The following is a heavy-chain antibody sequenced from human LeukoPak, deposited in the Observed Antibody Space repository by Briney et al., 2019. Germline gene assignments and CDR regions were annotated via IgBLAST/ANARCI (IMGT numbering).Heavy chain of an antibody. D-gene: IGHD3-3*01. CDR2: INHSGST. CDR1: GGSFSGYY. CDR3: ARAWREWLLYNENYYYYGMDV. J-gene: IGHJ6*02. V-gene: IGHV4-34*01. Sequence: PSETLSLTCAVYGGSFSGYYWSWIRQPPGKGLEWIGEINHSGSTNYNPSLKSRVTISVDTSKNQFSLKLSSVTAADTAVYYCARAWREWLLYNENYYYYGMDVWGQGTTVTVSS.